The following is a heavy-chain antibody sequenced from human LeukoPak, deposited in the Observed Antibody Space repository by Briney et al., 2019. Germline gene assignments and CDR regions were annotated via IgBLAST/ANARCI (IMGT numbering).Heavy chain of an antibody. V-gene: IGHV3-23*01. Sequence: GGSLRLSCAASGFTLSTFWMSWVRQAPGKGLEWVSAISGSGGSTYYADSVKGRFTISRDNSKDTLYLQMNSLRAEDTAVYYCAKGDWNYYDSSGYFYWGQGTLVTVSS. J-gene: IGHJ4*02. CDR1: GFTLSTFW. CDR2: ISGSGGST. D-gene: IGHD3-22*01. CDR3: AKGDWNYYDSSGYFY.